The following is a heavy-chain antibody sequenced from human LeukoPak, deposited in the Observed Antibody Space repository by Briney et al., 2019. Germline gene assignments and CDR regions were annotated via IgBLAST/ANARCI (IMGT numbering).Heavy chain of an antibody. CDR2: IEPNSGGT. CDR1: GYTFTGYY. Sequence: EASVKVSCKASGYTFTGYYIHWVRQAPGQGLEWMGWIEPNSGGTNHAQKFQGRVTMTRETSISTAYMELTRLRSDDTAVYYCARAPRGYCSGGSCFDYWGQGTLVTVSS. D-gene: IGHD2-15*01. V-gene: IGHV1-2*02. CDR3: ARAPRGYCSGGSCFDY. J-gene: IGHJ4*02.